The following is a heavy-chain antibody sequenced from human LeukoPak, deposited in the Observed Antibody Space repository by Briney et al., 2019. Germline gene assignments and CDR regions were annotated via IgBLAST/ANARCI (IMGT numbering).Heavy chain of an antibody. D-gene: IGHD3-22*01. CDR2: ISGHNGNT. V-gene: IGHV1-18*01. CDR3: TRKTDSGGSGDY. CDR1: GYTFTSYG. J-gene: IGHJ4*02. Sequence: ASVKVSCKSSGYTFTSYGISWVRQAPGQGLEWMGWISGHNGNTNYAQNFQGRVTMTTDTSTSTAYMELRSLRPDDTAVYYCTRKTDSGGSGDYWGQGALVTVSS.